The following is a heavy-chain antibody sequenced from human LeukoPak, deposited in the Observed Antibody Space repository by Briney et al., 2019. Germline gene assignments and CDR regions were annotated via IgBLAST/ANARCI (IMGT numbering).Heavy chain of an antibody. CDR3: ARGYSSSWYAYYFDY. Sequence: PSETLSLTCTVSGGSISSSSYYWGWIRQPPGKGLEWIGSIYYSGSTYYNPSLKSRVTISVDTSKNQFSLKLSSVTAADTAEYYCARGYSSSWYAYYFDYWGQGTLVTVSS. V-gene: IGHV4-39*07. CDR1: GGSISSSSYY. J-gene: IGHJ4*02. D-gene: IGHD6-13*01. CDR2: IYYSGST.